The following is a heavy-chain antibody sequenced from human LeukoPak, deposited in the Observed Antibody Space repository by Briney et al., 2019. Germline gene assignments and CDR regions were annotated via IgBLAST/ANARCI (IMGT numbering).Heavy chain of an antibody. CDR3: ARAGGYCTGGSCYSYYGY. Sequence: SVKVSCKASGGTFSSYAISWVRQAPGQGLEWMGGIIPIFGTANYAQKFQGRVTITADKSTSTAYMELSSLRSEDTALYYCARAGGYCTGGSCYSYYGYWGQGTLVTVSS. J-gene: IGHJ4*02. V-gene: IGHV1-69*06. CDR2: IIPIFGTA. D-gene: IGHD2-15*01. CDR1: GGTFSSYA.